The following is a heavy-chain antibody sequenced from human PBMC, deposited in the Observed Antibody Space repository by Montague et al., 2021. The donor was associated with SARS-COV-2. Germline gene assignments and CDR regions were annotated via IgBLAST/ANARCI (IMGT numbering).Heavy chain of an antibody. D-gene: IGHD1/OR15-1a*01. Sequence: HRGGKNYNPSLKSRVTISVDRSKSQFSLNLRSVTAADTAVYYCARKTIYFDYWGQGTLVTVSS. CDR3: ARKTIYFDY. V-gene: IGHV4-4*02. CDR2: HRGGK. J-gene: IGHJ4*02.